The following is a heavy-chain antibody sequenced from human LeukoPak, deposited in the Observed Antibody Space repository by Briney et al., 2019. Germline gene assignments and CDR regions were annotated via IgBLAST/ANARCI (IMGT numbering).Heavy chain of an antibody. Sequence: GGSLRLSCVASGFTFSSYWMSWVRQAPGKGLEWVANIKQDGSEKYYVDSVKGRFTISRDNAKNSLYLQMNSLRAEDTAVYYCARRFGAIFGVVPFDYWGQGTLVTVSS. CDR3: ARRFGAIFGVVPFDY. CDR1: GFTFSSYW. CDR2: IKQDGSEK. V-gene: IGHV3-7*01. J-gene: IGHJ4*02. D-gene: IGHD3-3*01.